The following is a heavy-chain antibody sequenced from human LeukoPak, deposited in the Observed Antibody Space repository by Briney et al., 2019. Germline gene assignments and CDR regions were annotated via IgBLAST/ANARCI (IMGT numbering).Heavy chain of an antibody. V-gene: IGHV1-46*01. Sequence: GASVKVSCKASGYTFTSYYMRWVRQAPGQGLEWMGIINPSGGSTSYAQKFQGRVTMTRDTSTSTVYMELSSLRSEDTAVYYCARSVVDCSGGSCYSATHFQHWGQGTLVTVSS. J-gene: IGHJ1*01. CDR1: GYTFTSYY. CDR2: INPSGGST. D-gene: IGHD2-15*01. CDR3: ARSVVDCSGGSCYSATHFQH.